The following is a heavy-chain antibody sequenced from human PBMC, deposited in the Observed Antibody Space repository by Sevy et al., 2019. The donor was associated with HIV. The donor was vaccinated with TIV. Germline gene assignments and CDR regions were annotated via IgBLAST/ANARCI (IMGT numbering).Heavy chain of an antibody. V-gene: IGHV3-23*01. J-gene: IGHJ4*02. Sequence: GGSLRLSCATSGFKSSQYSMSWVRQAPGKGLEWVSTLSFGCGRINYADSVKGRFTISRDDSKDTVYLQMNSLRVEDTAVYFCAREGCTKPHDYWGQGTLVTVSS. CDR3: AREGCTKPHDY. D-gene: IGHD2-8*01. CDR2: LSFGCGRI. CDR1: GFKSSQYS.